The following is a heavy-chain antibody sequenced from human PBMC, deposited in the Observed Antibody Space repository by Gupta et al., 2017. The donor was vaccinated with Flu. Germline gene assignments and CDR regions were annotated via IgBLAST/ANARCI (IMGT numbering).Heavy chain of an antibody. CDR2: ISSSAVT. CDR1: GFDFNSYE. Sequence: EVLLVESGGGLVQPGGSLRLSCTASGFDFNSYEMSWVRQAPGRGLEWVAFISSSAVTYYTDPVRGRFTIARDNANKLLYLQMSSLRGEDTAVYDCARGHWDNWGQGTLVTVSS. CDR3: ARGHWDN. V-gene: IGHV3-48*03. J-gene: IGHJ4*02.